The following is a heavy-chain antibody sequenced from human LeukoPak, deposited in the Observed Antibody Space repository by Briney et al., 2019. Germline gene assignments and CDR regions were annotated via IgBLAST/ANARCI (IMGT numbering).Heavy chain of an antibody. D-gene: IGHD1-20*01. V-gene: IGHV1-69*01. CDR2: IIPMFGTA. Sequence: SVKVSYKASGGTFSSYAISWVRQAPGQGLEWMVGIIPMFGTANYAQKFQGRVTITADESTSTAYMELSSLRSEDTAVYYCASLYYWNDVGLGPMDVWGKGTTVTVSS. CDR3: ASLYYWNDVGLGPMDV. J-gene: IGHJ6*03. CDR1: GGTFSSYA.